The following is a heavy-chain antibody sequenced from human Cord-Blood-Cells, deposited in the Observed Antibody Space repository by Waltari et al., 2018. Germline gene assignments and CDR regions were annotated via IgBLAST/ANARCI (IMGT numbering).Heavy chain of an antibody. CDR1: GFTFSSYS. V-gene: IGHV3-21*01. J-gene: IGHJ3*02. CDR3: ARSGYFGDAFDI. Sequence: EVQLVESGGGLVKPGGSLRLSCAASGFTFSSYSMNWVRQAPGKGLVWVYYISSSGIYIYYADYVKGRFTSYRDNAKNSRYLKMNSLGAEDTAVYYCARSGYFGDAFDIWGQGTMVTVSS. D-gene: IGHD3-10*01. CDR2: ISSSGIYI.